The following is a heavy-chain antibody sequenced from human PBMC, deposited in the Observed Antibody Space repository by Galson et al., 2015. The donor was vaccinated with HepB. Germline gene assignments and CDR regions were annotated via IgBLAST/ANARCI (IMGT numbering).Heavy chain of an antibody. V-gene: IGHV1-18*01. Sequence: SVKVSCQAYRSTFTRFGISWVRQAPGQGLEWMGWLNPYNGNTTYAQKVQGRVTMTTDTSTSTVYMELRSLRSDDTAVSYCARGGMATIGGPTFDYWGQGTLGTVS. J-gene: IGHJ4*02. CDR1: RSTFTRFG. D-gene: IGHD5-24*01. CDR2: LNPYNGNT. CDR3: ARGGMATIGGPTFDY.